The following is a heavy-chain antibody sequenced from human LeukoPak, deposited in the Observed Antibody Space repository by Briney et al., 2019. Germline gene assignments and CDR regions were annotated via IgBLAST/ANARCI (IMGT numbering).Heavy chain of an antibody. J-gene: IGHJ4*02. CDR1: GYALRSDW. CDR3: AKNSGWLQLGD. V-gene: IGHV3-7*01. Sequence: GGSLRLSCAVSGYALRSDWMVWVRQAPGKGLEWVATVKEDGSEKDYVDSVKGRFTISADSARNSLYLQMNSLRPEDTALYYCAKNSGWLQLGDWGQGTLVTASS. D-gene: IGHD5-24*01. CDR2: VKEDGSEK.